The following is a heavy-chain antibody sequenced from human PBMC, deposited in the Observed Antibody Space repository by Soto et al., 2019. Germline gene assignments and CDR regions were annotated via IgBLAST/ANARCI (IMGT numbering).Heavy chain of an antibody. Sequence: ASVKVSCKASGYTFTSYGISWVRQAPGQGLEWMAWISAYNGNTNYAQKLQGRVTMTTDTSTSTAYMELRSLRSDDPAVYYCARVIAAAADFDYWGQGTLVTVSS. CDR1: GYTFTSYG. J-gene: IGHJ4*02. D-gene: IGHD6-13*01. CDR3: ARVIAAAADFDY. V-gene: IGHV1-18*01. CDR2: ISAYNGNT.